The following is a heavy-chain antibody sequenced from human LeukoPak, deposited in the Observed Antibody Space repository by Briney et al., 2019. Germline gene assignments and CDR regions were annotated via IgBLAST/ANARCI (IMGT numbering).Heavy chain of an antibody. CDR3: ARVGSDYGDH. V-gene: IGHV1-3*01. CDR1: GYTFTSYA. Sequence: GASVKVSCKASGYTFTSYAMHWVRQAPGQRLEWMGWINAGNGNTKYSQKFQGRVTITTDTSTSTAYMELRSLRSDDTAVYYCARVGSDYGDHWGQGTLVTVSS. J-gene: IGHJ4*02. CDR2: INAGNGNT. D-gene: IGHD4-17*01.